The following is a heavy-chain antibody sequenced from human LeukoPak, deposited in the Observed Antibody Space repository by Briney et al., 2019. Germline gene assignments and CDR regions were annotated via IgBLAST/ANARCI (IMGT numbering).Heavy chain of an antibody. CDR3: ARSAITMVRGVIIPSYYMDV. D-gene: IGHD3-10*01. CDR2: ISYDGSNK. J-gene: IGHJ6*03. CDR1: GFTFSSYA. Sequence: GRSLRLSCAASGFTFSSYAMHWVRQAPGKGLEWVAVISYDGSNKYYADSVKGRFTISRDNSKNTLYLQMNSLRAEDTAVYYCARSAITMVRGVIIPSYYMDVWGKGTTVTVSS. V-gene: IGHV3-30*04.